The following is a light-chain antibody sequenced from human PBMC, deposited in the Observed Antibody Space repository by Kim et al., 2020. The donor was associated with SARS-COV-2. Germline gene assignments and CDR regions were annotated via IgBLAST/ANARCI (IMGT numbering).Light chain of an antibody. CDR2: DVC. CDR3: QKSSNWQIT. CDR1: QSVSTY. V-gene: IGKV3-11*01. Sequence: EIVLTQSPATLSLSPGERATLSCRASQSVSTYLAWYQQKPGQAPSLLIYDVCNRATGIPARFSGSGSGTEFTLTISSLEPEDFAVYYCQKSSNWQITSGQGTRLGIK. J-gene: IGKJ5*01.